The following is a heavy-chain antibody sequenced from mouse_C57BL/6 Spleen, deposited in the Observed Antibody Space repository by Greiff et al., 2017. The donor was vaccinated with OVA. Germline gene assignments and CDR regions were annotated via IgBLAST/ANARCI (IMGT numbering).Heavy chain of an antibody. CDR3: ARGYGSSSWAMDY. Sequence: VQLQQPGAELVKPGASVKLSCKASGYTFTSYWMHWVKQRPGQGLEWIGMIHPNSGSTNYNEKFKSKATLTVDKSSSTAYMQLSSLTSEDSAVYYCARGYGSSSWAMDYWGQGTSVTVSS. V-gene: IGHV1-64*01. D-gene: IGHD1-1*01. CDR2: IHPNSGST. CDR1: GYTFTSYW. J-gene: IGHJ4*01.